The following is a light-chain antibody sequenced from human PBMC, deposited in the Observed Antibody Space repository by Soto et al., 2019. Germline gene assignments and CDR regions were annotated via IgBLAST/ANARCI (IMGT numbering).Light chain of an antibody. CDR1: SSDVGNYNL. V-gene: IGLV2-23*02. CDR2: EVN. Sequence: QSVLTQPASVSGSPGQSITISCAGTSSDVGNYNLVSWYQQHPGKAPKLMIYEVNKRPSGVSHRFSGSKSGNTASLTISGLQSEDEADYYCCSYAGSDTWAFGGGTKVTVL. J-gene: IGLJ3*02. CDR3: CSYAGSDTWA.